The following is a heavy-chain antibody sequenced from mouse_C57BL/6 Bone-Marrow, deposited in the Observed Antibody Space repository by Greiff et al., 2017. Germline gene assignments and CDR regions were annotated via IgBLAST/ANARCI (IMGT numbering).Heavy chain of an antibody. D-gene: IGHD1-1*01. V-gene: IGHV1-69*01. CDR1: GYTFTSYW. Sequence: QVQLQQPGAELVMPGASVKLSCKASGYTFTSYWMHWVKQRPGQGLEWIGEIGPFDSYTNYNQKFKGKSTLTVDKSSSTAYMPLSSLTSEDSAVYNCARGVYDSGGFAYWGQGTTLTCSS. CDR3: ARGVYDSGGFAY. J-gene: IGHJ2*01. CDR2: IGPFDSYT.